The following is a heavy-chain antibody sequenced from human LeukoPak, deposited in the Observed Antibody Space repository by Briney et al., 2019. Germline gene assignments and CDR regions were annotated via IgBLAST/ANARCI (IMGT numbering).Heavy chain of an antibody. J-gene: IGHJ4*02. CDR1: GGTFSGYY. CDR2: IYYSGST. V-gene: IGHV4-30-4*01. Sequence: SETLSLTCAVYGGTFSGYYWSWIRQPPGKGLEWIGYIYYSGSTYYNPSLKSRVTISVDTSKNQFSLKLSSVTAADTAVYYCARASSGWYGVPDWGQGTLVTVSS. D-gene: IGHD6-19*01. CDR3: ARASSGWYGVPD.